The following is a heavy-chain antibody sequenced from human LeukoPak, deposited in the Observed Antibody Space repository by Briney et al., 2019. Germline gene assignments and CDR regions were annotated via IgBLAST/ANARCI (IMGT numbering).Heavy chain of an antibody. V-gene: IGHV4-39*07. CDR3: ARVGGGYGFIDY. CDR2: IYYSGST. D-gene: IGHD5-12*01. J-gene: IGHJ4*02. Sequence: SETLSLTCTVSGGSISSSSYYWGWIRQPPGKGLEWIGSIYYSGSTYYNPSLKSRVTISVDTSKNQFSLKLSSVTAADTAVYYCARVGGGYGFIDYWGQGTLVTVSS. CDR1: GGSISSSSYY.